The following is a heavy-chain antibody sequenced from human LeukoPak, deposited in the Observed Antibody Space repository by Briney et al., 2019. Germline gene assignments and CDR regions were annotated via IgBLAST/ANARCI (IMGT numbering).Heavy chain of an antibody. CDR3: ARENTGSYRAFDY. CDR1: GSSISSYY. D-gene: IGHD1-26*01. V-gene: IGHV4-4*07. J-gene: IGHJ4*02. Sequence: PSETLSLTCTVSGSSISSYYWSWIRQPAGKGLEWIGRIYSGGSTNYNPSLKSRVTMSVDSSNNQFSLKLSSVTAADTAVFYCARENTGSYRAFDYWGQGTLVTVSS. CDR2: IYSGGST.